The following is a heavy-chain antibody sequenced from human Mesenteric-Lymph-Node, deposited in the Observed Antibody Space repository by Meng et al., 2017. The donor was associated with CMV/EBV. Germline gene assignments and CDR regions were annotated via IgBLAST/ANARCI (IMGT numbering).Heavy chain of an antibody. D-gene: IGHD3-3*01. CDR2: ISAYNGNT. CDR3: ARDLKVLRFFS. CDR1: GGTFSRFA. Sequence: ASVKVSCKASGGTFSRFAISWVRQAPGQGLEWMGWISAYNGNTNYAQKLQGRVTMTTDTSTSTAYMELRSLRSDDTAVYYCARDLKVLRFFSWGQGTLVTVSS. V-gene: IGHV1-18*01. J-gene: IGHJ5*02.